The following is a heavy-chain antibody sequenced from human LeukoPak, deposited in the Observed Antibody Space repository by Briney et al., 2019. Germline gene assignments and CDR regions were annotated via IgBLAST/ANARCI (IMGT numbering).Heavy chain of an antibody. CDR3: ARDSGTTLYDFDY. V-gene: IGHV3-21*01. J-gene: IGHJ4*02. D-gene: IGHD1/OR15-1a*01. Sequence: GGSLRLSCAASGFTFSSYSINWVRQAPGKGLEWVSSISSSSSYIYYADSVKGRFTISRDNAKNSLYLQMNSLRAEDTAVYYCARDSGTTLYDFDYWGQGTLVTVSS. CDR1: GFTFSSYS. CDR2: ISSSSSYI.